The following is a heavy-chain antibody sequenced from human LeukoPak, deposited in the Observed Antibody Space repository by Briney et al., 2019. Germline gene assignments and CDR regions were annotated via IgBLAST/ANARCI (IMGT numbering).Heavy chain of an antibody. J-gene: IGHJ6*03. CDR2: ISWNSGSI. D-gene: IGHD3-10*01. CDR1: GFTFDDYA. Sequence: SLRLSCAASGFTFDDYAMHWVRQAPGKGLEWVSGISWNSGSIGYADSVKGRFTISRDNAKNSLYLQMNSLRAEDTAVYYCARDPEYYGSGSWGMDVWGKGTAVTVSS. CDR3: ARDPEYYGSGSWGMDV. V-gene: IGHV3-9*01.